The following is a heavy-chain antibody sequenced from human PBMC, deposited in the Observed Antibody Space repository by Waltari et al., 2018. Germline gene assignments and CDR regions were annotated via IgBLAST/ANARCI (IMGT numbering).Heavy chain of an antibody. J-gene: IGHJ3*02. Sequence: QVQLLESGPGLVKPSEPLSLTCSASGGSLRRYYWSWIRQPPGKGLEWIGYIYSSGTTNNNPALKSRVTISVDTSKNQFSLKLSSVTAADTAVYYCARDRYCSGGSCYGGGGAFDIWGQGTMVTVSS. D-gene: IGHD2-15*01. CDR2: IYSSGTT. V-gene: IGHV4-59*01. CDR1: GGSLRRYY. CDR3: ARDRYCSGGSCYGGGGAFDI.